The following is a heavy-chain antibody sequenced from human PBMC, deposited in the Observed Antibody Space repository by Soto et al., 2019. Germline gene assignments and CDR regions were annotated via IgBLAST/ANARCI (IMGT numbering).Heavy chain of an antibody. CDR2: IYYSGST. Sequence: SETLSLTCTVSGGSISSYYWSWIRQPPGKGLEWIGYIYYSGSTNYNPSLKSRVTISVDTSKNQFSLKLSSVTAADTAVYYCARVPVVPAAIDYYYYYGMDVWGQGTTVTVSS. J-gene: IGHJ6*02. CDR3: ARVPVVPAAIDYYYYYGMDV. CDR1: GGSISSYY. V-gene: IGHV4-59*01. D-gene: IGHD2-2*01.